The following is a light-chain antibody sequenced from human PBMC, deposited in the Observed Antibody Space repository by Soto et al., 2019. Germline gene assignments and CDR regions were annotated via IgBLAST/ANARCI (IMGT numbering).Light chain of an antibody. J-gene: IGKJ4*01. V-gene: IGKV3-15*01. CDR3: QQNNKWPAVT. CDR2: GAS. Sequence: EVVMPQSPATVSVSPGEGVTLSCRASQTISNDLAWYQQKPGQAPRLLIYGASTRATGVPARFSGGGSGTEFTLTISSLQSQDFAFYYCQQNNKWPAVTFGGGTKVEIK. CDR1: QTISND.